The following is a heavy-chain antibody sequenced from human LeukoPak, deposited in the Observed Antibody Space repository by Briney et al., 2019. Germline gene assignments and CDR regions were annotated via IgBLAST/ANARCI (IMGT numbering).Heavy chain of an antibody. Sequence: GASVKVSCKAFGYNFTSYDITWVRQATGQGLEWMGWMNPNSGDKGYAQKFRGRVTMTRNTSISTAYMELSSLRSEDTAVYYCATVTNYYDSSGYQNWGQGTLVTVSS. J-gene: IGHJ4*02. CDR3: ATVTNYYDSSGYQN. D-gene: IGHD3-22*01. CDR2: MNPNSGDK. V-gene: IGHV1-8*01. CDR1: GYNFTSYD.